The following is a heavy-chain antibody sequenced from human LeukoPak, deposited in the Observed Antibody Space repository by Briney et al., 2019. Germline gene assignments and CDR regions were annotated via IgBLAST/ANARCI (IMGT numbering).Heavy chain of an antibody. CDR2: ISSRSATI. J-gene: IGHJ3*02. Sequence: GGSLRLSCAAPGFTFSSYSMNWVRQAPGKGLEWVSYISSRSATIYYADSVKGRFTISRDNSKNSLYLQMNSLRAEDTAVYYCARDLRDYDYVWGSYRPSSHAFDIWGQGTMVTVSS. V-gene: IGHV3-48*04. CDR3: ARDLRDYDYVWGSYRPSSHAFDI. D-gene: IGHD3-16*02. CDR1: GFTFSSYS.